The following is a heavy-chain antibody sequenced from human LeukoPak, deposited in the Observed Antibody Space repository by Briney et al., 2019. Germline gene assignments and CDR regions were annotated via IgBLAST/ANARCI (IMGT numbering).Heavy chain of an antibody. CDR2: IYYSGST. Sequence: TSETLSLTCTVSGGSFSSGDYYWSWIRQPPGKGLEWIGYIYYSGSTYYNPSLKSRVTISVDTSKNQFSLKLSSVTAADTAVYYCARIVRGGFDYWGQGTLVTVSS. D-gene: IGHD3-10*01. CDR3: ARIVRGGFDY. CDR1: GGSFSSGDYY. J-gene: IGHJ4*02. V-gene: IGHV4-30-4*01.